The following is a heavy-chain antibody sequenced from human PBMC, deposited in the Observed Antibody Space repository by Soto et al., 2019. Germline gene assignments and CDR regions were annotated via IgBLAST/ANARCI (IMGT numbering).Heavy chain of an antibody. CDR1: GGSFSDYY. Sequence: QVQLQEWGAGLLKPSETLSLTCAVYGGSFSDYYWSWLRQPPGKGLEWIGEINHSVITKYNPSLESRVTISVDTSKNQFSLMLNSVTAADTAVYYCARTGGMDVWGQGATVTVSS. V-gene: IGHV4-34*01. CDR2: INHSVIT. CDR3: ARTGGMDV. J-gene: IGHJ6*02.